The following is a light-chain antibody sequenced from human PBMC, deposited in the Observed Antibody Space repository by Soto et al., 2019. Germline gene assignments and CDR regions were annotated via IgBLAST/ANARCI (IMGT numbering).Light chain of an antibody. CDR2: GAS. Sequence: AIQMTQSPSSLSASVGDRVTISCRASQGIGNALGWYQQKPGKLPKFLIYGASNLQSGVPPRFSGSGSGTDFTLAISSLQREDSATYYCLQDINYPWTFGQGTKVEIK. V-gene: IGKV1-6*01. CDR1: QGIGNA. J-gene: IGKJ1*01. CDR3: LQDINYPWT.